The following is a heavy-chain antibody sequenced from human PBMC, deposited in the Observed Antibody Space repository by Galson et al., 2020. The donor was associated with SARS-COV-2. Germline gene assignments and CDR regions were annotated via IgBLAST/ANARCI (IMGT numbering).Heavy chain of an antibody. J-gene: IGHJ4*02. CDR3: ARVWWFGELLSPLDY. D-gene: IGHD3-10*01. CDR2: ISYIGTT. V-gene: IGHV4-30-4*01. CDR1: GGSISGGDYY. Sequence: SETLSLTCNVSGGSISGGDYYWSWIRQPPGKGLEWLGYISYIGTTDYNPSLKSRVTISVDMSKNQVSLKLSSVTAADTAVYYCARVWWFGELLSPLDYWGQGTLVTVSS.